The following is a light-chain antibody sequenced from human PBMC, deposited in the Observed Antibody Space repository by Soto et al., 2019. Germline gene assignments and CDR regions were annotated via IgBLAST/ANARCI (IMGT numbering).Light chain of an antibody. CDR1: SSDVGSYNL. J-gene: IGLJ1*01. CDR2: EGS. CDR3: CSYAGSSLYV. V-gene: IGLV2-23*01. Sequence: QSVLTQPASVSGSPGQSITISCTGTSSDVGSYNLVSWYQQHPGKAPKLMIYEGSKRPSGVSNRFSLSKSGNTASLTISGLQAEDEADYYCCSYAGSSLYVFGTGTKVTVL.